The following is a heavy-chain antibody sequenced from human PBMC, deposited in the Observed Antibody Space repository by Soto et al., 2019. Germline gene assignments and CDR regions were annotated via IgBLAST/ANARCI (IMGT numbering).Heavy chain of an antibody. CDR3: ASPPSGYNSYYFDY. Sequence: GGSLRLSCAASGFTFSSYAMSWVRQAPGKGPEWVSAISGSGGTTYYADSVKGRFTISRDNSKNTLYLQMNSLRAEDTSVYYCASPPSGYNSYYFDYWGQGTLVTVSS. CDR1: GFTFSSYA. J-gene: IGHJ4*02. D-gene: IGHD5-12*01. CDR2: ISGSGGTT. V-gene: IGHV3-23*01.